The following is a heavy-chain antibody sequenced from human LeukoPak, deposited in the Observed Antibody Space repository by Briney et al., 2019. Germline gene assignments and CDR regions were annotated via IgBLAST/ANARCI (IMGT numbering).Heavy chain of an antibody. CDR1: VLTVSSHH. D-gene: IGHD3-3*01. CDR3: ARVLAESGYSDYFDL. V-gene: IGHV3-53*01. CDR2: LYSEGNI. Sequence: GGSLRLSCAASVLTVSSHHMTWVRQAPGGGVEGVSDLYSEGNIFYGGSVKGRFTISRDNSKNTLYLHMYSQRADDTAVYYCARVLAESGYSDYFDLWGQGTPVTVSS. J-gene: IGHJ4*02.